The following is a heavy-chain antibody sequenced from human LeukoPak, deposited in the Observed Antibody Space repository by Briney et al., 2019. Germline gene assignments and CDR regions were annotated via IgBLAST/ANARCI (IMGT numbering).Heavy chain of an antibody. J-gene: IGHJ5*02. D-gene: IGHD2-15*01. V-gene: IGHV3-48*03. Sequence: GGSLRLSCAASGFTFSSYEMNWVRQAPGKGLEWVSYISRSGRSINYADSVRGRFTISRDNGKNSLYLQMNSLRAEDTAVYYCARVRYCSGGSCYGNWYDPWGQGTLVTVSS. CDR2: ISRSGRSI. CDR1: GFTFSSYE. CDR3: ARVRYCSGGSCYGNWYDP.